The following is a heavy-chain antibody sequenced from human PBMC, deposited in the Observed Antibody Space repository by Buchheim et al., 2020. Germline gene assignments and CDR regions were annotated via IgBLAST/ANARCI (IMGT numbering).Heavy chain of an antibody. CDR1: RFTFSTYA. J-gene: IGHJ4*02. Sequence: EVQLLESGGGLVQPGGSLRLSCAASRFTFSTYAMSWVRQAPGKGLKWVSDISGSGGSTYYADSVKGRFTISRDNSKNTLYLQMNSLRAEDTAVYYCAKFQHGSGTYYPLDYWGQGTL. V-gene: IGHV3-23*01. D-gene: IGHD3-10*01. CDR2: ISGSGGST. CDR3: AKFQHGSGTYYPLDY.